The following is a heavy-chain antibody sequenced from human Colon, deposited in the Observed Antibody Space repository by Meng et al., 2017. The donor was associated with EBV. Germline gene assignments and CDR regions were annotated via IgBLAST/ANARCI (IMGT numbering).Heavy chain of an antibody. Sequence: QLQMAESRPGLVKPSETLSLTCTVSGDSISKSSYYGAWIRQPPGKGLEWIGSFYYLGNTYYNPSFKSRLTISIDTSKNQFSLRLRSVTAADTAVYYCARRFEGYSPDKWGQGTLVTVSS. CDR1: GDSISKSSYY. J-gene: IGHJ1*01. V-gene: IGHV4-39*07. CDR2: FYYLGNT. CDR3: ARRFEGYSPDK. D-gene: IGHD3-22*01.